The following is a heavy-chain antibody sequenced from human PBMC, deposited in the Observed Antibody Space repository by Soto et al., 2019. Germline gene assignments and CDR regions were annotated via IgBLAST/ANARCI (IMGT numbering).Heavy chain of an antibody. V-gene: IGHV4-59*01. Sequence: SETLALTCTVSGGAISSDYWSWIRQPPGKGLAWIGYTYYSGSTNYNPSLKSRVTISVDTSKNQFSLKLSSVTAADTAVYYCARVLAAAGTVYYYLDVWGTGTTVSVSS. CDR1: GGAISSDY. CDR3: ARVLAAAGTVYYYLDV. J-gene: IGHJ6*03. D-gene: IGHD6-13*01. CDR2: TYYSGST.